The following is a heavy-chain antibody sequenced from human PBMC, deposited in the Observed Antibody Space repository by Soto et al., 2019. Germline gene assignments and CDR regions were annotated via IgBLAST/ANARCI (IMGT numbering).Heavy chain of an antibody. Sequence: QVQLQESGPGLVRPSQTLSLTCTVSGGFIDSGAYYWSWIRQPPGKGLEWIGYIYYDGNSYYNPSLNGRITISVATSTAPFTRPSVSPPAPCSRSTSEVTAALGGPVKDYF. D-gene: IGHD6-25*01. V-gene: IGHV4-30-4*01. CDR1: GGFIDSGAYY. CDR2: IYYDGNS. J-gene: IGHJ1*01. CDR3: VTAALGGPVKDYF.